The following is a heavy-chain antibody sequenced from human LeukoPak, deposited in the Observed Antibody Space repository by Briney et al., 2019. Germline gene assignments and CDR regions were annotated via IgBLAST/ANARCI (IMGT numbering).Heavy chain of an antibody. Sequence: GGSLRLSCAASGFTFSSYWMSWVRQAPGKGLEWVANIKQDGSEKYYVDSVKGRFTISRDNAKNSLHLQMNSLRAEDTAVYYCARDCLYYDISGPRFDYWGQGTLVTVSS. CDR3: ARDCLYYDISGPRFDY. CDR2: IKQDGSEK. D-gene: IGHD3-9*01. V-gene: IGHV3-7*01. J-gene: IGHJ4*02. CDR1: GFTFSSYW.